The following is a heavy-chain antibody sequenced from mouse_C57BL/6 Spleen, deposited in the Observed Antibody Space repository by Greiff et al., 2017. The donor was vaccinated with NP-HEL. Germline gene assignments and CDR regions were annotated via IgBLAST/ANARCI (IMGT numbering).Heavy chain of an antibody. V-gene: IGHV1-74*01. J-gene: IGHJ2*01. CDR2: IHPSDSAT. CDR3: ALPDGSPYFDY. CDR1: GYTFTSYW. D-gene: IGHD2-3*01. Sequence: QVQLQQPGAELVKPGASVKVSCKASGYTFTSYWMHWVKQRPGQGLEWIGRIHPSDSATNYNQKFKGKATLTVDKSSSTPYLTLRTLTSEDSAVYYCALPDGSPYFDYWGQGTTLTVSA.